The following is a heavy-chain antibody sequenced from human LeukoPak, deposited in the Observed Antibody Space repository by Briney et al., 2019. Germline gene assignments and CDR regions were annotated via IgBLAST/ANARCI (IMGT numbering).Heavy chain of an antibody. D-gene: IGHD4-17*01. CDR3: AKDIYGDYVGGAFDI. Sequence: PGGSLRLSCAASGFTFSSYWMHWVRQAPGKGLEWVSGISWNSGSIGYADSVKGRFTISRDNAKNSLYLQMNSLRAEDTALYYCAKDIYGDYVGGAFDIWGQGTMVTVSS. J-gene: IGHJ3*02. CDR2: ISWNSGSI. CDR1: GFTFSSYW. V-gene: IGHV3-9*01.